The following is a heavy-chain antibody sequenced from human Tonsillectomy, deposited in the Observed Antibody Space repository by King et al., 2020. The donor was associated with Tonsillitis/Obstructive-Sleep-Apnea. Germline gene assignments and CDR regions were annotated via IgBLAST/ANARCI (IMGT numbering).Heavy chain of an antibody. Sequence: VQLVESGGVVVQPGGSLRLSCAASGFTFDAYTMHWVRQAPGKGLEWVSLISWDGDSTYYADSVKGRFTISRDNSKNSLYLQMNSLRTEDTALYYSARSMSYYYYMDVWGKGTTVTVSS. CDR3: ARSMSYYYYMDV. CDR2: ISWDGDST. D-gene: IGHD2-2*01. J-gene: IGHJ6*03. CDR1: GFTFDAYT. V-gene: IGHV3-43*01.